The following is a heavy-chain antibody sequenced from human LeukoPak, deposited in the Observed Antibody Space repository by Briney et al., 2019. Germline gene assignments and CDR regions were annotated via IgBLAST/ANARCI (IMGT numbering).Heavy chain of an antibody. CDR3: AREEFLHEIDSSGYFVY. Sequence: PSETLSLTCTVSGGSITCYYWKWIRQPAGQGLEWLGRVYSSGVGNYNPSLTSRVTMSVDTSKNQFSLKLTSLTSADTAVYYCAREEFLHEIDSSGYFVYWGQGTLVTVSS. CDR2: VYSSGVG. J-gene: IGHJ4*02. D-gene: IGHD3-22*01. CDR1: GGSITCYY. V-gene: IGHV4-4*07.